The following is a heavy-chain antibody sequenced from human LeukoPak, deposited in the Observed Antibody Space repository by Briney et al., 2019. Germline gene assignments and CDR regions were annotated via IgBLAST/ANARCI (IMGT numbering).Heavy chain of an antibody. CDR3: ARAAGWLDP. V-gene: IGHV3-11*01. CDR1: GFTFSDYY. CDR2: ISSSSNNI. Sequence: GGSLRLSCAASGFTFSDYYMTWVRQAPGKGLGWVSYISSSSNNIHYASSVRGRSTISRDNAKNSVYLQMNSLRAEDTAIYYCARAAGWLDPWGQGTLVTVSS. J-gene: IGHJ5*02.